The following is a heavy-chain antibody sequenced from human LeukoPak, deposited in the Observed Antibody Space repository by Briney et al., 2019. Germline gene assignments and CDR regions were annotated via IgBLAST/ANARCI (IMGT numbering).Heavy chain of an antibody. Sequence: SETLSLTCIVSGGSISNYYWSWIRQPAAKGLQWIGRINTSGNTNYNPSLKSRVTMSVDTSKNQCSLKLHSLTAADTAVYYCAREYGDFDSWGHRTPVTVSP. CDR2: INTSGNT. D-gene: IGHD4-17*01. V-gene: IGHV4-4*07. J-gene: IGHJ4*01. CDR1: GGSISNYY. CDR3: AREYGDFDS.